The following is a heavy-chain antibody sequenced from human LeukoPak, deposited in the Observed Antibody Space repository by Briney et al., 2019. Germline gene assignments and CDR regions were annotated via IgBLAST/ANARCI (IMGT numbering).Heavy chain of an antibody. CDR1: GFTVSSNY. Sequence: GGSLRLSCAASGFTVSSNYMSWVRQAPGKGLEWVSVIYSGGSSYYADSVKGRFAIAKDNSKNTVYLQMNSLRVEDTAVYYCAKYLMTIKYCSSTSCSDYWGQGTLVTVSS. CDR3: AKYLMTIKYCSSTSCSDY. D-gene: IGHD2-2*01. CDR2: IYSGGSS. V-gene: IGHV3-66*01. J-gene: IGHJ4*02.